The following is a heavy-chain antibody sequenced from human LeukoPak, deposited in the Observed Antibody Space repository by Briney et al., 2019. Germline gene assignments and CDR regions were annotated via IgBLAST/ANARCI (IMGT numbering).Heavy chain of an antibody. CDR1: GFTFSSYP. CDR2: ISGNGDST. V-gene: IGHV3-23*01. CDR3: AKVSGSYQQNYFDS. Sequence: PGGSLRLSCAASGFTFSSYPMNWVRQAPGKGLEWVSAISGNGDSTYYADSVKGRFTISRDNSRNTLYLQMNSLRADDTAVYFCAKVSGSYQQNYFDSWGQGTLVTVSS. J-gene: IGHJ4*02. D-gene: IGHD1-26*01.